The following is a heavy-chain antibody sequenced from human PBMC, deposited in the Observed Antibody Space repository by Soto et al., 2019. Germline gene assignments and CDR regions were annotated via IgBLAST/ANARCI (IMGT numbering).Heavy chain of an antibody. V-gene: IGHV1-69*01. D-gene: IGHD6-13*01. CDR1: GGTFSSYA. J-gene: IGHJ5*02. CDR3: ASGPIQQLASFSWFDP. CDR2: IIPIFGTA. Sequence: QVQLVQSGAEVKKPGSSVKVSCKASGGTFSSYAISWVRRAPGQGLEWMGGIIPIFGTANYAQKFQGRVTITADESTSTAYMELSSLRSEDTAVYYCASGPIQQLASFSWFDPWGQGTLVTVSS.